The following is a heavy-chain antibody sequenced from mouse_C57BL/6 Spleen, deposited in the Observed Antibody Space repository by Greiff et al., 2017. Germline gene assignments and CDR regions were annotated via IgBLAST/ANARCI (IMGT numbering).Heavy chain of an antibody. D-gene: IGHD4-1*01. CDR1: GYAFTSYL. CDR2: IYPGSGNT. V-gene: IGHV1-76*01. CDR3: GGGENWCYFDY. Sequence: QVQLKQSGAELVRPGASVKLSCKASGYAFTSYLINWVKQRPGQGLEWIGEIYPGSGNTYYNEKFKGKATLTAEKSSSTAYMQLSSLPSEDAAAYFCGGGENWCYFDYWGQGTTLTVSS. J-gene: IGHJ2*01.